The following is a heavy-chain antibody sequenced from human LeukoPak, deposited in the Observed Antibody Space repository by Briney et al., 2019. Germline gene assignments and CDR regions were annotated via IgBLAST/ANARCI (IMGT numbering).Heavy chain of an antibody. CDR3: ARDRGGPNVREKFDY. CDR2: INSDGINT. D-gene: IGHD3-10*01. J-gene: IGHJ4*02. CDR1: GFTFSNYW. V-gene: IGHV3-74*01. Sequence: GGSLRLSCAASGFTFSNYWMHWVRQAPGKGLVWVSRINSDGINTSYADSVKGRFTISRDNAKNTLNLQMNSLRAEDTAVYYCARDRGGPNVREKFDYWGQGTLVTVSS.